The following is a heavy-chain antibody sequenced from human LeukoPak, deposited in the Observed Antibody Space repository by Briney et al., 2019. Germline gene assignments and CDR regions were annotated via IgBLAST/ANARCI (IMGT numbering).Heavy chain of an antibody. CDR3: ARGGGSTYYYDSSGYSPY. CDR1: GGSISSYY. CDR2: INHSGST. Sequence: PSETLSLTCTVSGGSISSYYWSWIRQPPGKGLEWIGEINHSGSTNYNPSLKSRVTISVDTSKNQFSLKLSSVTAADTAVYYCARGGGSTYYYDSSGYSPYWGQGTLVTVSS. D-gene: IGHD3-22*01. V-gene: IGHV4-34*01. J-gene: IGHJ4*02.